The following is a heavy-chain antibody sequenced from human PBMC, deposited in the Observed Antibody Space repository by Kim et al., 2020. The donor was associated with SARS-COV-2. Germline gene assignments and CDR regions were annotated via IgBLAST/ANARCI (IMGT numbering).Heavy chain of an antibody. D-gene: IGHD3-10*01. V-gene: IGHV1-2*06. Sequence: ASVKVSCKASGYTFTGYYMHWVRQAPGQGLEWMGRINPNSGGTNYAQKFQGRVTMTRDTSISTAYMELSRLRSDDTAVYYCARGFGATMVRGVPDAFDIWGQGTMVTVSS. CDR1: GYTFTGYY. J-gene: IGHJ3*02. CDR3: ARGFGATMVRGVPDAFDI. CDR2: INPNSGGT.